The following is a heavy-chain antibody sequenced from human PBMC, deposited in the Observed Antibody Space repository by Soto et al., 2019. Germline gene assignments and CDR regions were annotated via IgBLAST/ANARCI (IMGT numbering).Heavy chain of an antibody. Sequence: TSETLSLTCTVSGGSISSGGYYWSWVRQHPGKGLEWIGFISYSGGTYYNPSLKSRVAISVDTSKNQFSLKLSSVTAADTAVYYCARDLYYDSSGYFTRRYYYYGMDVWGQGTTVTVSS. V-gene: IGHV4-31*03. D-gene: IGHD3-22*01. CDR3: ARDLYYDSSGYFTRRYYYYGMDV. CDR2: ISYSGGT. CDR1: GGSISSGGYY. J-gene: IGHJ6*02.